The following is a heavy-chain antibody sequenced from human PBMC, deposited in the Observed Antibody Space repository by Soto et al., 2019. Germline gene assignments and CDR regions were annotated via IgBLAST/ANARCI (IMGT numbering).Heavy chain of an antibody. J-gene: IGHJ6*02. CDR2: ISSSSSYI. CDR3: ARDSITIFGVVRDPSYYYYGMDV. D-gene: IGHD3-3*01. Sequence: KPGGSLRLSCAASGFTFSSYSMNWVRQAPGKGLEWVSSISSSSSYIYYADSVKGRFTISRDNAKNSLYLQMNSLRAEDTAVYYCARDSITIFGVVRDPSYYYYGMDVWGQGTTAT. V-gene: IGHV3-21*01. CDR1: GFTFSSYS.